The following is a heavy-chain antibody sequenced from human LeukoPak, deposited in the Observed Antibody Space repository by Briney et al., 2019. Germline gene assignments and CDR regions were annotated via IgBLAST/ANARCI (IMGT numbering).Heavy chain of an antibody. Sequence: PGGSLRLSCAASGFTFSCYSMNWVRQAPGKGLEWVSSISTSSSYIYYADSVKGRFTISRDNAKNSLYLQRNSLRAEDTAVYYCARDLAGATVAGRWFDYWGQGTLVTVSS. D-gene: IGHD6-19*01. CDR1: GFTFSCYS. CDR2: ISTSSSYI. J-gene: IGHJ4*02. CDR3: ARDLAGATVAGRWFDY. V-gene: IGHV3-21*01.